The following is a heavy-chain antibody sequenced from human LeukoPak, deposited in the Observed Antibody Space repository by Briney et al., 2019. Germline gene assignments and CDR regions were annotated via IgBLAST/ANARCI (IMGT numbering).Heavy chain of an antibody. Sequence: ASVKVSCKASGYTFTSYYMHWVRQAPGQGLEWMGIINPSGGSTSYAQKFQGRVTMTRDMSTSTVYMELSSLRSEDTAVYYCARDAGVRYSSSVTDLRGNWFDPWGQGTLVTVSS. CDR2: INPSGGST. CDR3: ARDAGVRYSSSVTDLRGNWFDP. CDR1: GYTFTSYY. D-gene: IGHD6-13*01. J-gene: IGHJ5*02. V-gene: IGHV1-46*01.